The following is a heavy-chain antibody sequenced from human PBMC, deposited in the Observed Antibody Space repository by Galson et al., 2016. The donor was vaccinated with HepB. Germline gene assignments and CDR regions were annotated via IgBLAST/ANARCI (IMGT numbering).Heavy chain of an antibody. D-gene: IGHD4-17*01. CDR2: ISHSGST. Sequence: TLSLTCAVSGGSITTVGYARSWIRQPPGKGLEWIGYISHSGSTYSNPSLKSRVTISVDGFKNQFSLKLNSVTAADTAVYYCARGDNPDYGDYASAYYYMDVWGKGTTVTVSS. CDR1: GGSITTVGYA. V-gene: IGHV4-30-2*01. CDR3: ARGDNPDYGDYASAYYYMDV. J-gene: IGHJ6*03.